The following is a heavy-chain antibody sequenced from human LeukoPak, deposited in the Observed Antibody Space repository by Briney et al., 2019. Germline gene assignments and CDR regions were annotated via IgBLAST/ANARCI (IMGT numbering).Heavy chain of an antibody. CDR3: ARLRQLTNRRFIDY. J-gene: IGHJ4*02. Sequence: SETLSLTCTVSGGSISSGDYYWGWIRQPPGKGLEWIGSIYYSGSTYYNPSLKSRVTISIDTSKNQFSLKLSSVTAADTAVYYCARLRQLTNRRFIDYWGQGTLVTVSS. CDR1: GGSISSGDYY. D-gene: IGHD2-2*01. V-gene: IGHV4-39*01. CDR2: IYYSGST.